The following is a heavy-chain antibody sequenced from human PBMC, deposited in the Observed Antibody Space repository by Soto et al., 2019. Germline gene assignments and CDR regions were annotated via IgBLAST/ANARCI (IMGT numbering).Heavy chain of an antibody. J-gene: IGHJ4*02. Sequence: EVQLLESGGDLVQPGGSLRLSCVASGFTFGSCGMNWVRQAPGKGLEWVAGVSPHGANTYYADSVRGRFIISRDDSRNTVSLVMNSLRGDDSAVYYCATEGAKTTWNFDYWGQGTVVTVSS. CDR3: ATEGAKTTWNFDY. D-gene: IGHD1-1*01. CDR2: VSPHGANT. V-gene: IGHV3-23*01. CDR1: GFTFGSCG.